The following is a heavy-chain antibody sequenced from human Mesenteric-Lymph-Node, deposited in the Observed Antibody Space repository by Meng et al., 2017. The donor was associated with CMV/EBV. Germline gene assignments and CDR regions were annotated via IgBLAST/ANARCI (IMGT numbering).Heavy chain of an antibody. D-gene: IGHD4-23*01. Sequence: VTCNSYGMHWVRQPPGKGLEWVAIIWSDGSNKYYAVAVEGRFTVSRDNSKNTLYLQMNSLRAEDTAVYYCAKSYGGKPFYYYGMDVWGQGTTVTVSS. CDR2: IWSDGSNK. J-gene: IGHJ6*02. CDR3: AKSYGGKPFYYYGMDV. V-gene: IGHV3-33*06. CDR1: VTCNSYG.